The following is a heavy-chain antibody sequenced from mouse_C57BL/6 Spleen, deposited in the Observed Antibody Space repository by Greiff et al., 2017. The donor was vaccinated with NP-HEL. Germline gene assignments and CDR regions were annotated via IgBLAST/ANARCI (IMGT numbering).Heavy chain of an antibody. J-gene: IGHJ3*01. Sequence: VQLVESGAELVKPGASVKISCKASGYAFSSYWMNWVKQRPGKGLEWIGQIYPGDGDTNYNGKFKGKATLTADKSSSTAYMQLSSLTSEDSAVYFCARGTDYYGSSYGAYWGQGTLVTVSA. CDR1: GYAFSSYW. CDR2: IYPGDGDT. V-gene: IGHV1-80*01. CDR3: ARGTDYYGSSYGAY. D-gene: IGHD1-1*01.